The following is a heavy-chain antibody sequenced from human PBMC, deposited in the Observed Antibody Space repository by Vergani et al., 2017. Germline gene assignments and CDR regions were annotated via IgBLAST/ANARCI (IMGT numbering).Heavy chain of an antibody. D-gene: IGHD3-3*01. Sequence: QLQLQESGPGLMKPSETLSLTCTVSGGSISSNSYYWGWIRQPPGKGLEWIGSIFYSGSTYDNPSLKSRVTISVDTSKNQFSLKLSSVTAADTAVYYCARGPSKQIYYYYYYYMDVWGKGP. CDR3: ARGPSKQIYYYYYYYMDV. CDR1: GGSISSNSYY. CDR2: IFYSGST. J-gene: IGHJ6*03. V-gene: IGHV4-39*07.